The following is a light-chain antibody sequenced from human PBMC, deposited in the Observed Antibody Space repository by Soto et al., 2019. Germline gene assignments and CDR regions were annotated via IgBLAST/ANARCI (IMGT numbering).Light chain of an antibody. V-gene: IGKV3-11*01. CDR3: QQRSYWLT. Sequence: FVLTQSPATLSLSPGERATLSCRASQSVSIYLAWYQQKPGQAPRLLIYDASNRATGIPARFSGSGSGTDFTLTINSLEPEDFAVYYCQQRSYWLTFGQGTRLEIK. CDR1: QSVSIY. CDR2: DAS. J-gene: IGKJ5*01.